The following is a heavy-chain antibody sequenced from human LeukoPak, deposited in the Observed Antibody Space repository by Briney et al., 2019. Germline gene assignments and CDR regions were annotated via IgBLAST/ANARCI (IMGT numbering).Heavy chain of an antibody. CDR1: GGTFGSYA. Sequence: SVKVSCKASGGTFGSYAISWVRQAPGQGLEWMGGIIPIFGTANYAQKFQGRVTMTRDTSTSTVYMELSSLRSEDTAVYYCAREREFGSGSYYFDYWGQGTLVTVSS. D-gene: IGHD6-19*01. V-gene: IGHV1-69*05. J-gene: IGHJ4*02. CDR3: AREREFGSGSYYFDY. CDR2: IIPIFGTA.